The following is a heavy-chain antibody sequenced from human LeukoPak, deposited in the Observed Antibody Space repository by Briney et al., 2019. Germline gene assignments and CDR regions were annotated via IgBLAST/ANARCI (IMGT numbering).Heavy chain of an antibody. J-gene: IGHJ4*02. D-gene: IGHD3-9*01. CDR1: GFTFSSYS. Sequence: GGSLRLSCAASGFTFSSYSMDWVRQAPGKGLEWVSSISSSGTYIYYAGSLKGLFTISRDNANNSLYLQMNSLRVEDTAVYYCARSEPGGGILTVSPNDYWGQGTLVTVSS. CDR2: ISSSGTYI. V-gene: IGHV3-21*01. CDR3: ARSEPGGGILTVSPNDY.